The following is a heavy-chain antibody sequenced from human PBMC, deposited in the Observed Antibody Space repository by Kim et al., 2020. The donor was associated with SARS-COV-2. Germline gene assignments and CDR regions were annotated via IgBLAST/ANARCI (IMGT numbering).Heavy chain of an antibody. J-gene: IGHJ4*02. CDR2: FVTA. Sequence: FVTANYARKFQGRVTITADESTSTAYMELGSLRSEDTAVYYCARDLDDYWGQGTLVTVSS. CDR3: ARDLDDY. V-gene: IGHV1-69*01.